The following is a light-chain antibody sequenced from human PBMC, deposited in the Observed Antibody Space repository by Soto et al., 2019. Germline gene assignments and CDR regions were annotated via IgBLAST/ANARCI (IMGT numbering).Light chain of an antibody. CDR1: SSDVGGYKY. CDR3: SSYAGGNNYV. CDR2: AVS. V-gene: IGLV2-8*01. J-gene: IGLJ1*01. Sequence: QSVLTQPPSASGSPGQSVTSSCTGTSSDVGGYKYVSWYQQYPGKAPKLMIYAVSKRPSGVPDRFSGSKSGNTASLTVSGLQAEDEADYYCSSYAGGNNYVFGTGTKVTVL.